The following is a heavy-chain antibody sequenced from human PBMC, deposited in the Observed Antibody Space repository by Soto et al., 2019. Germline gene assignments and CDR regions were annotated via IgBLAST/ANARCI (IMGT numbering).Heavy chain of an antibody. CDR2: IYYSGST. V-gene: IGHV4-59*01. J-gene: IGHJ6*03. CDR3: ARDLRIAAAGDYYYYYMDV. Sequence: PSETLSLTCNVSGGSISSYYWSWIRQPPGKGLEWIGYIYYSGSTNYNPSLKSRVTISVDTSKNQFSLKLSSVTAADTAVYYCARDLRIAAAGDYYYYYMDVWGKGTTVTVSS. CDR1: GGSISSYY. D-gene: IGHD6-13*01.